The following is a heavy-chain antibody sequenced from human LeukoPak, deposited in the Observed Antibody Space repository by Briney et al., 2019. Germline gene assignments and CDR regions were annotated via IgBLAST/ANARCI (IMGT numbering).Heavy chain of an antibody. J-gene: IGHJ5*02. Sequence: GASVKVSFKASGYTFTGYYMHWVRQAPGQGLEWMGWINPNSGGTNYAQKFQGRVTMTRDTSISTAYMELSRLRSDDTAVYYCSRLLVATYNWFDPWGQGTLVTVSS. CDR1: GYTFTGYY. D-gene: IGHD5-12*01. V-gene: IGHV1-2*02. CDR3: SRLLVATYNWFDP. CDR2: INPNSGGT.